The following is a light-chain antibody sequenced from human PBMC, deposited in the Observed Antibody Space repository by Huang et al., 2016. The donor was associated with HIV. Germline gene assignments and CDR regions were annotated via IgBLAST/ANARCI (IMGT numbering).Light chain of an antibody. Sequence: IVMTQSPDTLSVSPGERATLSCRASQTVSINLAWYQQNPGQAPRLLIYGASTRATGVPVRFSGSGSGTEFALTISSLTSEDFTLYYCQQYNDWPPTFGQGTKLEI. V-gene: IGKV3-15*01. J-gene: IGKJ2*01. CDR1: QTVSIN. CDR3: QQYNDWPPT. CDR2: GAS.